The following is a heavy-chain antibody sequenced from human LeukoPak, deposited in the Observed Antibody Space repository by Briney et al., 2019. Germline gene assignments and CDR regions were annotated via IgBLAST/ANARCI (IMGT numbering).Heavy chain of an antibody. V-gene: IGHV3-21*01. CDR2: ISGSSGYI. D-gene: IGHD1-1*01. CDR3: ARDQSGGSPAFDI. J-gene: IGHJ3*02. Sequence: KPGGSLRLSCAASGFTFSSYSMNWVRQAPGKGLEWVSSISGSSGYIYYADSVKGRFTISRDNAKNSLYLQMNGLKAEDTAVYCCARDQSGGSPAFDIWGQGTMVTVSS. CDR1: GFTFSSYS.